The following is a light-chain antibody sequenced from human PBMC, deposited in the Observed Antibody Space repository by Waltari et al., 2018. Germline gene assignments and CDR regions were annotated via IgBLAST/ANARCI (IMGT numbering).Light chain of an antibody. CDR1: RDLRVGGKN. CDR3: QVYDNTPLL. J-gene: IGLJ2*01. CDR2: YYSDADN. V-gene: IGLV5-37*01. Sequence: QPVLTQPPSLSASPGASARLPCPLSRDLRVGGKNISWYQQKPGTAPRFFFYYYSDADNQLGPGVPSRVSGSKETSSNTAFLVISGLQSEDGADYYCQVYDNTPLLFGGGTRLTVL.